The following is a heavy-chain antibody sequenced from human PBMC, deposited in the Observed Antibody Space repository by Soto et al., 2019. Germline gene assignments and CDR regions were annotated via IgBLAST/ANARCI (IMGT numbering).Heavy chain of an antibody. CDR1: GFTFSSYA. J-gene: IGHJ4*02. V-gene: IGHV3-30-3*01. CDR3: AREGRANYCSGNKIAPFDY. Sequence: QVQLVESGGGVVQPGRSLRLSCAASGFTFSSYAMHWVRQAPGKGLEWVAVISYDGSNKYYADSVKGRLTISRDNSKNTLYLQMNRLRAEDTAVYYCAREGRANYCSGNKIAPFDYWCQGTLVTVSS. D-gene: IGHD3-10*01. CDR2: ISYDGSNK.